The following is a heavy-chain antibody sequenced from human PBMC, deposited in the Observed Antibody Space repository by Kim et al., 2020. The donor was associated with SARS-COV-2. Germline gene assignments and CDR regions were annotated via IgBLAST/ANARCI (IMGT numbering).Heavy chain of an antibody. D-gene: IGHD3-3*01. CDR2: IYYSGST. CDR3: ARGHDDFWSGYPNPDY. V-gene: IGHV4-59*13. CDR1: GGSISSYY. J-gene: IGHJ4*02. Sequence: SETLSLTCTVSGGSISSYYWSWIRQPPGKGLEWIGYIYYSGSTNYNPSLKSRVTISVDTSKNQFSLKLSSVTAADTAVYYCARGHDDFWSGYPNPDYWGQGTLVTVSS.